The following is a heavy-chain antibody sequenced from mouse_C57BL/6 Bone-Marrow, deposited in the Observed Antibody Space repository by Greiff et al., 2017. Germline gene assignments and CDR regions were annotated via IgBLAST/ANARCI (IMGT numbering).Heavy chain of an antibody. CDR2: IDPSDSYT. V-gene: IGHV1-69*01. CDR1: GYTFTSYW. D-gene: IGHD3-2*02. Sequence: VQLQQPGAELVMPGASVKLSCKASGYTFTSYWMHWVKRRPGQGLEWIGEIDPSDSYTNYNQKFKGKSTLTVDKSSSTAYMQLSSLTSEDSAVYYCARESSGYAMDYWGQGTSVTVSS. CDR3: ARESSGYAMDY. J-gene: IGHJ4*01.